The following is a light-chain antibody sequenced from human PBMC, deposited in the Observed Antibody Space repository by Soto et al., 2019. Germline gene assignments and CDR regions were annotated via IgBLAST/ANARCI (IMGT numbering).Light chain of an antibody. V-gene: IGKV3-20*01. CDR2: GAS. CDR3: QQYGSSVT. CDR1: QSVRSSY. J-gene: IGKJ1*01. Sequence: EIVLTQSPGTLSLSPGERATLSCRASQSVRSSYLAWYQQKPGQAPRLLIYGASSRATGIPDRFSGSGSGTDFTLTISRLEPEDFAVYYCQQYGSSVTFGQGTKVEIK.